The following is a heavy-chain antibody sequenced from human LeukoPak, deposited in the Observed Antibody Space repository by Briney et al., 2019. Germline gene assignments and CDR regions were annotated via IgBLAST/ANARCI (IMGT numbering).Heavy chain of an antibody. CDR1: GYTFTGYY. V-gene: IGHV1-2*06. CDR3: ARTYSGSYSWFDP. CDR2: INPNSGGT. Sequence: ASVKVSCKASGYTFTGYYMHWVRQAPGQGLEWMGRINPNSGGTSYAQKFQGRVTMTRGTSISTAYMELRSLRSDDTAVYYCARTYSGSYSWFDPWGQGTLVTVSS. J-gene: IGHJ5*02. D-gene: IGHD1-26*01.